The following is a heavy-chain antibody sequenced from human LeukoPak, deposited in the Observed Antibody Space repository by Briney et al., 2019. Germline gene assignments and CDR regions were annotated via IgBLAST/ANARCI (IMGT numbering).Heavy chain of an antibody. D-gene: IGHD3-10*01. CDR2: IYYSGST. CDR3: ARVAKHFRGGLSFYFMDV. V-gene: IGHV4-61*01. J-gene: IGHJ6*03. Sequence: PSETLSLTCTVSGGSISSSPYYWTWIRQPPGKGLEWIGHIYYSGSTNYNPSLNSRVTISVDTSKKQFSLKLTSVIAADTAVYYCARVAKHFRGGLSFYFMDVWGIGTTVTISS. CDR1: GGSISSSPYY.